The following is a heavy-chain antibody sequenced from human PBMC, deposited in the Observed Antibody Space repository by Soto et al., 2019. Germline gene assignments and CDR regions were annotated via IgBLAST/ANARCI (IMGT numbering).Heavy chain of an antibody. CDR3: ARSPGVFDY. D-gene: IGHD3-10*01. CDR1: GGTFSSLA. J-gene: IGHJ4*02. V-gene: IGHV1-69*06. Sequence: QVQLVQSGAEVEKPGSSVKVSCKASGGTFSSLAISWVRQAPGQGLEWMGGHVPVFGTANYAQKFQDRVTITADKSTSTSYMELSSLRSEDTAVYYCARSPGVFDYWGQGTLVTVSS. CDR2: HVPVFGTA.